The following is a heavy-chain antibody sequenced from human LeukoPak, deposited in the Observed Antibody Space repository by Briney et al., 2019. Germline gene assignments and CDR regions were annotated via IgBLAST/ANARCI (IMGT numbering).Heavy chain of an antibody. CDR1: GFTFSSYS. Sequence: GGSLRLSCAASGFTFSSYSMNWVRQAPGKGLEWVSSISSSSSYIYYADSVKGRFTISRDNAKNSLYLQMNSLRAEDTAVYYCARVNYGDYQIDYWGQGTLVTVSS. V-gene: IGHV3-21*01. D-gene: IGHD4-17*01. CDR3: ARVNYGDYQIDY. CDR2: ISSSSSYI. J-gene: IGHJ4*02.